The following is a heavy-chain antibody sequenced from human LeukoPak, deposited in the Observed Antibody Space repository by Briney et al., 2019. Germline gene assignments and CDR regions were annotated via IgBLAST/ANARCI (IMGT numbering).Heavy chain of an antibody. J-gene: IGHJ3*02. Sequence: GGSLRLSCAASGFTFSTYGMHWVRQAPGKGLEWVAVISYDGTDKYYPDSVKGRFTISRDNSKNTLYLQMNSLRAEDTAVYYCARRITIIVVAQDYYALDIWGQGTMVTVSS. V-gene: IGHV3-30*03. CDR1: GFTFSTYG. D-gene: IGHD3-22*01. CDR3: ARRITIIVVAQDYYALDI. CDR2: ISYDGTDK.